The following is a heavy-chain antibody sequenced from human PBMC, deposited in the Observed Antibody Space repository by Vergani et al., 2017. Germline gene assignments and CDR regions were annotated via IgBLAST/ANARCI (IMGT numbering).Heavy chain of an antibody. CDR3: TAEKEVDFYYSYYHMDV. V-gene: IGHV3-15*01. CDR2: IKSNADGGSA. J-gene: IGHJ6*03. CDR1: GFTFSEAW. Sequence: EVKLVQSGGGLVKPGGSLRLSCAASGFTFSEAWMTWVRQAPGKGLEWVARIKSNADGGSADYAASVKGRFIISRDDSKNFLYLQMNSLKIEDTALYFCTAEKEVDFYYSYYHMDVWGKGTTVTVSS. D-gene: IGHD3/OR15-3a*01.